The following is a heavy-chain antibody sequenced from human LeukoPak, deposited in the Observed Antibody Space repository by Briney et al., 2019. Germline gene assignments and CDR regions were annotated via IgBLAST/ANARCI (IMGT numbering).Heavy chain of an antibody. CDR3: AREPNYYDSSGSHWFDP. J-gene: IGHJ5*02. V-gene: IGHV4-30-4*01. CDR2: IYYSGST. CDR1: GGSISSGDYY. D-gene: IGHD3-22*01. Sequence: SQTLSPTCTVSGGSISSGDYYWSWIRQPPGKGLEWIGYIYYSGSTYYNPSLKSRVTISVDTSKNQFSLKLSSVTAADTAVYYCAREPNYYDSSGSHWFDPWGQGTLVTVSS.